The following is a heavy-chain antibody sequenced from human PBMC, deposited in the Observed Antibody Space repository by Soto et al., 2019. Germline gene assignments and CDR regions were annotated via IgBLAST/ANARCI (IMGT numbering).Heavy chain of an antibody. CDR1: EGTFSSNA. CDR2: IIPIFGTA. J-gene: IGHJ2*01. V-gene: IGHV1-69*01. Sequence: QGQLVNSGAGGKRLGSSLKAPCKALEGTFSSNAISWVRKAHGQGLEGMGGIIPIFGTANYAQKFQGRVTITADESTSTAYMELSSLRSEDTAVYYCARVGGYSSGWDWYFDLWGRGTLVTVSS. D-gene: IGHD6-19*01. CDR3: ARVGGYSSGWDWYFDL.